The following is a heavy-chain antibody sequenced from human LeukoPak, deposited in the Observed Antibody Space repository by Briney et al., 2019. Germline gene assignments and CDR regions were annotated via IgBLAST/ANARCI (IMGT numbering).Heavy chain of an antibody. V-gene: IGHV3-30*02. J-gene: IGHJ5*02. D-gene: IGHD3-10*01. CDR3: AKRYGSGSSLTNWFDP. CDR1: GFTFSSYG. Sequence: PGGSLRLSCAASGFTFSSYGMRWVRQAPGKGLQWVALIRYDGSNKYYADTVKGRFTISRDNSKNTLYLQMNSLRAEDTAVYYCAKRYGSGSSLTNWFDPWGQGTLVTVSS. CDR2: IRYDGSNK.